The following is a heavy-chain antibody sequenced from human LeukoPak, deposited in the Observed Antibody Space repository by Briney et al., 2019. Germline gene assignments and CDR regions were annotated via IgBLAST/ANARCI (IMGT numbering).Heavy chain of an antibody. V-gene: IGHV3-7*01. CDR3: TSWGDTTAEYFQR. J-gene: IGHJ1*01. D-gene: IGHD2-21*02. Sequence: GGSLRLSCVVSGFTFNRCWMNWVRQAPGKGLEWVAHINPDGRDTYYADSVKGRFTISRDNAQNSMYLQMNSLRVEDTAVYYCTSWGDTTAEYFQRWGQGTLVTVSS. CDR1: GFTFNRCW. CDR2: INPDGRDT.